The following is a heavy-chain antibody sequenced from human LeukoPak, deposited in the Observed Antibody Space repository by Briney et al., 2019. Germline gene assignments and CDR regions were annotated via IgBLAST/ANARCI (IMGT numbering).Heavy chain of an antibody. CDR2: TYYRSKWYN. CDR3: ARDREILLGVAFDI. J-gene: IGHJ3*02. CDR1: GDSVSSNSAA. V-gene: IGHV6-1*01. Sequence: SQTLSLTCAISGDSVSSNSAALNWIRQSPSRGLEWLGRTYYRSKWYNDYAVSVKSRITINPDTSKNQFSLQLNSVTPEDTAVYYCARDREILLGVAFDIWGQGTMVTVSS. D-gene: IGHD3-10*01.